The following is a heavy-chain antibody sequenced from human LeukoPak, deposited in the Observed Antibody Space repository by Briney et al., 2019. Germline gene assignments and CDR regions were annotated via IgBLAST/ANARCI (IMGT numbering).Heavy chain of an antibody. CDR2: IYTSGST. D-gene: IGHD4-17*01. J-gene: IGHJ4*02. CDR1: GGSISSYY. V-gene: IGHV4-4*07. CDR3: ARDNSYGHYGPFDY. Sequence: SETLSLTCTVSGGSISSYYWSWIRQPAGKGLEWIGRIYTSGSTNYNPSLKSRVTMSVDTSKNQFSLKLSSVTAADTAVYYCARDNSYGHYGPFDYWGQGTLVPVSS.